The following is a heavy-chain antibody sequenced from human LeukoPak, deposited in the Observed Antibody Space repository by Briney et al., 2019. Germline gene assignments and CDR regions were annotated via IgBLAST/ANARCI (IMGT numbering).Heavy chain of an antibody. D-gene: IGHD4-23*01. V-gene: IGHV3-30-3*01. CDR1: GFTFNSYA. CDR2: ISSDGNNK. J-gene: IGHJ4*02. Sequence: GRSLRLSCAASGFTFNSYAMHWVRQAPGKGLEWVAVISSDGNNKYYADSVKGRFTVSTDSSKNTLYLQMNSLRAEDTAVYYCARDLSTVVVSGMGVFDFWGQGTLVTVSS. CDR3: ARDLSTVVVSGMGVFDF.